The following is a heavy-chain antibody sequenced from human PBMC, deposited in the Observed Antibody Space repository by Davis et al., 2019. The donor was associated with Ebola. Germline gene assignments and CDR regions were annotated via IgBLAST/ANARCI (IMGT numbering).Heavy chain of an antibody. CDR1: GYSFTKYW. V-gene: IGHV5-51*01. Sequence: GESLKISCKGSGYSFTKYWIGWVRQMPGKGLEWMGIIYPGDSDTRYSPSFLGQVIFSADKSISTAYLQWSSLKASDTATYYCARAPYYYDVSGFYVDYWGRGTLVTVSS. J-gene: IGHJ4*02. D-gene: IGHD3-22*01. CDR3: ARAPYYYDVSGFYVDY. CDR2: IYPGDSDT.